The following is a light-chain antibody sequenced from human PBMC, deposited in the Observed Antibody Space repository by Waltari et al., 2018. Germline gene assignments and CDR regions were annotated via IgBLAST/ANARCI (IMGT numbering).Light chain of an antibody. Sequence: QSLLTQPPSASGTPGQTVTISCSGSWSNIGTNVVSWYQQLPGTAPKLPIHSNNPRPSGVPDRFSCSKSGTSASLAISGLQSADEADYYCSAWDDSLNGHVIFGGGTKLTVL. CDR1: WSNIGTNV. J-gene: IGLJ2*01. CDR3: SAWDDSLNGHVI. V-gene: IGLV1-44*01. CDR2: SNN.